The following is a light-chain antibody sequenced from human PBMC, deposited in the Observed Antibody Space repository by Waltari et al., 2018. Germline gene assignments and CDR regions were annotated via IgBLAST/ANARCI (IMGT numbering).Light chain of an antibody. Sequence: EVVMTQSPATLSVSPGERAALSCRASQSVSSNLAWYQQKPGQAPRLLINGASSRAPDIPARLSGSGSGTEFTLTISSLQPEDFGVYYCQQYNNWPPTFTFGPGTKVDIK. V-gene: IGKV3-15*01. CDR1: QSVSSN. CDR2: GAS. J-gene: IGKJ3*01. CDR3: QQYNNWPPTFT.